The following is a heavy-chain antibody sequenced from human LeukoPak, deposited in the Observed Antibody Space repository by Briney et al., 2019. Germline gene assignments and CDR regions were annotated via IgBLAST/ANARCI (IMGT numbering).Heavy chain of an antibody. J-gene: IGHJ4*02. CDR1: GFTFGDYA. V-gene: IGHV3-49*03. CDR2: IRSKAYGGTT. Sequence: GGSLRLSCTASGFTFGDYAMSWFRQAPGKGLEWVGFIRSKAYGGTTEYAASVKGRFTISRDDSKSIAYLQMNSLKTEDTAVYYCTRESDYGDSSMWGYFDYWGQGTLVTVSS. CDR3: TRESDYGDSSMWGYFDY. D-gene: IGHD4-17*01.